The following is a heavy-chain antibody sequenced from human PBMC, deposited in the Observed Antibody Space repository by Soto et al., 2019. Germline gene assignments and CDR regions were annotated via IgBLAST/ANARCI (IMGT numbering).Heavy chain of an antibody. Sequence: GQGLEWMGIINPSGGSTSYAQKFQGRVTMTRDTSTSTVYMELSSLRSEDTAVYYCARREGSVPIERPVFWGQVTTATVS. D-gene: IGHD6-19*01. V-gene: IGHV1-46*01. CDR2: INPSGGST. CDR3: ARREGSVPIERPVF. J-gene: IGHJ6*02.